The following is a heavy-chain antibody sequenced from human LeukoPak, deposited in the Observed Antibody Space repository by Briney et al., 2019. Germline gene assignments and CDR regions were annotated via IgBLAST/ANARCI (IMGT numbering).Heavy chain of an antibody. D-gene: IGHD4-17*01. CDR2: IGTAGDT. CDR1: GFTFSSYD. Sequence: GGSLRLSCGASGFTFSSYDMHWVRQATGKGLEWVSAIGTAGDTYYPGSVKGRFTISRENAKNSLYLQMNSLRAGDTAVYYCARTTVTTGFDPWGQGTLVTVSS. V-gene: IGHV3-13*01. J-gene: IGHJ5*02. CDR3: ARTTVTTGFDP.